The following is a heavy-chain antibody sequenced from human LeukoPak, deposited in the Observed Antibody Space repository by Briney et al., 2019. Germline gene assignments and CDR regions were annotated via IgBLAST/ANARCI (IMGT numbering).Heavy chain of an antibody. D-gene: IGHD3-10*01. CDR2: ISYDGSNK. CDR1: GFTFSNYA. V-gene: IGHV3-30*04. Sequence: PGGSLRLSCAASGFTFSNYAMHWVRQAPGKGLEWVAVISYDGSNKYYADSVKGRFTISRDNSKNTLYLQMNSLRAEDTAVYYCARAPHDYGSGSYFPPFLYGMDVWGKGTTVTVSA. CDR3: ARAPHDYGSGSYFPPFLYGMDV. J-gene: IGHJ6*04.